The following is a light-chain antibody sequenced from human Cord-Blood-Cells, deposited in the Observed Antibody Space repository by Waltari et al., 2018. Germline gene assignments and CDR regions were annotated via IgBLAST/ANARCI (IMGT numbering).Light chain of an antibody. CDR1: SSDVGGYNY. Sequence: QSALTQPPSASGSPGQSVTISCTGTSSDVGGYNYVSWYQQLPGNAPKLMIYEVSKRPSGVPDRFSGSKSGNTASLTVSGLQAEDEADYYCSSYAGSNNFDVFGTGTKVTVL. J-gene: IGLJ1*01. CDR3: SSYAGSNNFDV. V-gene: IGLV2-8*01. CDR2: EVS.